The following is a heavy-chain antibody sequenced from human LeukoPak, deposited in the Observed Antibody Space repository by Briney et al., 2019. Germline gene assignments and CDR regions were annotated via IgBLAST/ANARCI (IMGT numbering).Heavy chain of an antibody. D-gene: IGHD5-12*01. J-gene: IGHJ4*02. CDR1: GSSFSEYW. Sequence: TGGSLRLSCGASGSSFSEYWMSWVRQAPGKGLEWVANIKYDGSDKNYVESVKGRFIISRDNAEKAVYLQMSSLRVDDTAVYYCARRAAWRDYWGQGTLVTVSS. CDR3: ARRAAWRDY. V-gene: IGHV3-7*01. CDR2: IKYDGSDK.